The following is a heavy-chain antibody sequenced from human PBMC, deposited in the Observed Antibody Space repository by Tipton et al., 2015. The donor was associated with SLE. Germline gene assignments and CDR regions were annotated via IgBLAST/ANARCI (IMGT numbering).Heavy chain of an antibody. Sequence: TLSLTCTVSGDSISSTSYYWGYIRQPPGKGLDWIGSIYYSGSTNYNPSLKSRVTISVDTSKNQFSLKLSSVTAADTAVYYCARTYGGNSDYWGQGTLVTVSS. J-gene: IGHJ4*02. CDR1: GDSISSTSYY. CDR3: ARTYGGNSDY. V-gene: IGHV4-39*07. D-gene: IGHD4-23*01. CDR2: IYYSGST.